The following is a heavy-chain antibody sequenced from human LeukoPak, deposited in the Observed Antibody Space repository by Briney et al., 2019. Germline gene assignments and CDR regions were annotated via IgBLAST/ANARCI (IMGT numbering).Heavy chain of an antibody. CDR1: GFTFSSYE. D-gene: IGHD3-22*01. V-gene: IGHV3-48*03. J-gene: IGHJ4*02. Sequence: GGSLRLSCAASGFTFSSYEMNWVRQAPGKGLEWVSYISSSGSTIYYADSVKGRFTISRDNAKNSLYLQMNSLRAEDTAVYYCAREWGSSGYFDYWGQGTLVTVSS. CDR2: ISSSGSTI. CDR3: AREWGSSGYFDY.